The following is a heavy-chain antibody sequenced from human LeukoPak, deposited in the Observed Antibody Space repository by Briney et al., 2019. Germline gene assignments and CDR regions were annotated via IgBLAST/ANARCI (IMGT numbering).Heavy chain of an antibody. Sequence: ASVKVSCKASGYTFTSYGISWVRQAPGQGLEWMGWISAYNGNTNYAQKLQGRVTMTTDTSTSTAYMELRSLRSDDTAVYYCARDRGDYYYDSSGYPDFDYWGQGTLVTVSS. CDR2: ISAYNGNT. J-gene: IGHJ4*02. CDR1: GYTFTSYG. D-gene: IGHD3-22*01. V-gene: IGHV1-18*01. CDR3: ARDRGDYYYDSSGYPDFDY.